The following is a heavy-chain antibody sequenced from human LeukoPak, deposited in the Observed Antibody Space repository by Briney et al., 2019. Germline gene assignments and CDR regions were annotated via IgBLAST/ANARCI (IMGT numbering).Heavy chain of an antibody. Sequence: GGSLRLSCSVSGFTYSSYAMHWVRQAPGKGLEYVSAISNNGGSTYYADSVKGRFTISRDNSKNTVYLQMNSLRAEDTAVYYCASPAVWGELSLRYWGQGTLVTVSS. CDR3: ASPAVWGELSLRY. D-gene: IGHD3-16*02. J-gene: IGHJ4*02. CDR1: GFTYSSYA. CDR2: ISNNGGST. V-gene: IGHV3-64*04.